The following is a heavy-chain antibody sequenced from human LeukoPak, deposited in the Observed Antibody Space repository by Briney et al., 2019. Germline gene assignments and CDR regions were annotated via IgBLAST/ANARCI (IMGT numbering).Heavy chain of an antibody. D-gene: IGHD2-8*01. J-gene: IGHJ4*02. CDR1: GFTFSAYW. CDR2: IKGDGSEK. CDR3: ARGGFGYVYFDY. V-gene: IGHV3-7*01. Sequence: GGSLRLSFAASGFTFSAYWMSGVGQAQGKGREGLAHIKGDGSEKYSVDSVKGRFTISRDNAKSSLYLQMNSLRAEDTALYYCARGGFGYVYFDYWGQGSLVTVSS.